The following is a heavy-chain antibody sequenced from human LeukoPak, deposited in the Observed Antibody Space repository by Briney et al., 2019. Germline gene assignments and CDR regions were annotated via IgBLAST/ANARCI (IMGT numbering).Heavy chain of an antibody. Sequence: GGSRSLSCEASGFTFSTNSMNWFRQAPGKGLEWVSYISSSSTTMYNADSVKGRFTISRDNAKNSLYLQMNSLRAEDTAVYYCATADFLDYWGQGTLVTVSS. CDR3: ATADFLDY. CDR2: ISSSSTTM. D-gene: IGHD3/OR15-3a*01. CDR1: GFTFSTNS. V-gene: IGHV3-48*01. J-gene: IGHJ4*02.